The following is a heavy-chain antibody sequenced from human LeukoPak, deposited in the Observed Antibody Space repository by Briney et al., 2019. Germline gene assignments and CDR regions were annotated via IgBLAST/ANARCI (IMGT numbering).Heavy chain of an antibody. Sequence: SETLSLTCTVSGGSISSYYWSWIRQPPGKGLEWIGEINHSGSTNYNPSLKSRVTISVDTSKNQFSLKLSSVTAADTAVYYCARGNPGYYYDSSGYYPKDAFDIWGQGTMVTVSS. V-gene: IGHV4-34*01. CDR1: GGSISSYY. CDR3: ARGNPGYYYDSSGYYPKDAFDI. D-gene: IGHD3-22*01. J-gene: IGHJ3*02. CDR2: INHSGST.